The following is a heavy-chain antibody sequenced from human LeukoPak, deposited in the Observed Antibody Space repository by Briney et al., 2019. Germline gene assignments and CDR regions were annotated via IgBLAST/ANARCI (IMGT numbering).Heavy chain of an antibody. CDR3: AKLGSSGYYGAFDI. CDR2: ISGSGGST. J-gene: IGHJ3*02. Sequence: NPGGSLRLSCAASGFTFSSYAMSWVRQAPGKGLEWVSAISGSGGSTYYADSVKGRFTISRDNSKNSLYLQMNSLRAEDTAVYYCAKLGSSGYYGAFDIWGQGTMVTVSS. D-gene: IGHD3-22*01. CDR1: GFTFSSYA. V-gene: IGHV3-23*01.